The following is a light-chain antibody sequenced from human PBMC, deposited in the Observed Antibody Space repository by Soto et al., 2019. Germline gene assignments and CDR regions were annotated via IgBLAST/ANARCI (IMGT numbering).Light chain of an antibody. CDR2: AAS. J-gene: IGKJ2*02. CDR1: QSISTY. CDR3: QQSYSTPRT. V-gene: IGKV1-39*01. Sequence: DIQMTQSPSSLSASVGDRVTITCRASQSISTYLNWYQQKVGKAPKLLIYAASSLQRGVPSRFSGSGSGTDFTLTISSLQPEAFATYYCQQSYSTPRTFGQGTKREIK.